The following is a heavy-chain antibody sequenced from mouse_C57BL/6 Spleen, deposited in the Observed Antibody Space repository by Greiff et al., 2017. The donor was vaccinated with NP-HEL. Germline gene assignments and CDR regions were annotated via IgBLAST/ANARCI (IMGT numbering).Heavy chain of an antibody. CDR1: GYTFTDYN. D-gene: IGHD2-4*01. J-gene: IGHJ3*01. V-gene: IGHV1-22*01. Sequence: VQLKESGPELVKPGASVKMSCKASGYTFTDYNMHWVKQSHGKSLEWIGYINPNNGGTSYNQKFKGKATLTVNKSSSTAYMELRSLTSEDSAVYYCARDYYDYERAFAYWGQGTLVTVSA. CDR2: INPNNGGT. CDR3: ARDYYDYERAFAY.